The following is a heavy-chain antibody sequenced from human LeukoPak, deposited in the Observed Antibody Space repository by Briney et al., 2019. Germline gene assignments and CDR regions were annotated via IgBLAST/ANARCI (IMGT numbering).Heavy chain of an antibody. CDR1: GGSISSSSYY. D-gene: IGHD6-6*01. Sequence: PSETLSLTCTVSGGSISSSSYYWGWIRQPPGKGLEWIGSIYYSGSTYYNPSLKSRVTISVDTYKNQFSLKLTSVTAADTAVYYCARRRSGSSSSYGYWGQGTLVTVSS. V-gene: IGHV4-39*01. CDR3: ARRRSGSSSSYGY. CDR2: IYYSGST. J-gene: IGHJ4*02.